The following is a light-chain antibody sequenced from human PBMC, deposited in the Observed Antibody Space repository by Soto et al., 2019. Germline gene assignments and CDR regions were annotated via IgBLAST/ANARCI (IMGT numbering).Light chain of an antibody. CDR2: DNN. J-gene: IGLJ3*02. CDR3: QSYDSSLSASV. V-gene: IGLV1-40*01. Sequence: QSVLTQAPSVSGAPGQRITISCAGSSSNIGGGYEVHWYQQLPGTAPKLLIYDNNHRPSGVPDRFSGSKSGTSASLAITGLQAEDEADYYGQSYDSSLSASVFGGGTKVTVL. CDR1: SSNIGGGYE.